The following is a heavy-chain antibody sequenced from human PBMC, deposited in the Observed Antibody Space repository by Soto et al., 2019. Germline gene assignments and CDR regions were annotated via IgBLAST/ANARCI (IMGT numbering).Heavy chain of an antibody. CDR3: AKDFRFYPY. CDR2: VTASGGTT. CDR1: GFTLSSHA. J-gene: IGHJ4*02. V-gene: IGHV3-23*01. Sequence: VQLLESGGGLVQPGGSLRLSCAASGFTLSSHAMSWVRQAPGKGLEWVSSVTASGGTTYYADSVNGRFTISRDNSKNTLYLQMNSLRAEDTAVYFCAKDFRFYPYWGQGTLVTVSS.